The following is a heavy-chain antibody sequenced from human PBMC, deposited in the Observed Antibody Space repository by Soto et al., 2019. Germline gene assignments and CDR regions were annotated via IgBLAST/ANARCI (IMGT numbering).Heavy chain of an antibody. CDR2: IKQDGSEK. D-gene: IGHD3-10*01. Sequence: GGALRLSCAASGFTFSSYWMSWVRQAPGKGLEWVAKIKQDGSEKYYVDSVKGRFTISRDNAKNSLYLQMNSLRAEDTAVYYCSREVYYYGSGSAXWGQGTLVT. CDR3: SREVYYYGSGSAX. CDR1: GFTFSSYW. J-gene: IGHJ4*02. V-gene: IGHV3-7*01.